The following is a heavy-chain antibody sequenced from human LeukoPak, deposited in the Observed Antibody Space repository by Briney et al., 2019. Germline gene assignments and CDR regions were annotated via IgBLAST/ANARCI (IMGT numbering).Heavy chain of an antibody. CDR1: GFTFSSYW. D-gene: IGHD2-2*01. CDR3: ARGPRQYCSSTSCYLDY. V-gene: IGHV3-74*01. Sequence: PGGSLRLSCAASGFTFSSYWMHWVRQAPGKGLVWVSRINSDGSSTNYADSVEGRFTISRDNAKNSLYLQMNSLRAEDTAVYYCARGPRQYCSSTSCYLDYWGQGTLVTVSS. CDR2: INSDGSST. J-gene: IGHJ4*02.